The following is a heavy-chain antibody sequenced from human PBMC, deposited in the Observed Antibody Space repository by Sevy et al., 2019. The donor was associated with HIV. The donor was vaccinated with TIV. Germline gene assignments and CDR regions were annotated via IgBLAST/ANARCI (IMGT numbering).Heavy chain of an antibody. CDR3: ARGDGSGSLGYYMDV. J-gene: IGHJ6*03. Sequence: SETLSLTCTVSGGSISSGGYYWSWIRQHPGKGLEWIGYIYYSGRTYYNPSLKSRVTISVDTSKNQFSLKLSSVTAADTAVYYCARGDGSGSLGYYMDVWGKGTTVTVSS. CDR1: GGSISSGGYY. V-gene: IGHV4-31*03. CDR2: IYYSGRT. D-gene: IGHD3-10*01.